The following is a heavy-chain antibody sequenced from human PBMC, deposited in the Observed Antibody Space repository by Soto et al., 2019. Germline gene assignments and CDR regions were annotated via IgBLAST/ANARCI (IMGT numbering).Heavy chain of an antibody. V-gene: IGHV3-23*01. J-gene: IGHJ4*02. Sequence: GGSLRLSCTASGFTFSGCAMSWVRQAPGKGLEWVSGISSGATTTYYPDSVKGRFTISRDNSDNTLSLQMNSLRAEDTAVYYCAKNVDSLSPIDYWSQGTLVTVSS. D-gene: IGHD3-22*01. CDR2: ISSGATTT. CDR1: GFTFSGCA. CDR3: AKNVDSLSPIDY.